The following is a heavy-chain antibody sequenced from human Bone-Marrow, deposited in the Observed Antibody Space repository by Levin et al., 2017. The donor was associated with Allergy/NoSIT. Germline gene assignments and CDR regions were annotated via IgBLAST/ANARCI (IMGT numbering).Heavy chain of an antibody. CDR2: ISYDGSNK. CDR1: GFTFSSYA. V-gene: IGHV3-30-3*01. J-gene: IGHJ1*01. Sequence: PGGSLRLSCAASGFTFSSYAMHWVRQAPGKGLEWVAVISYDGSNKYYADSVKGRFTISRDNSKNTLYLQMNSLRAEDTAVYYCARDSFRFGESQYFQHWGQGTLVTVSS. CDR3: ARDSFRFGESQYFQH. D-gene: IGHD3-10*01.